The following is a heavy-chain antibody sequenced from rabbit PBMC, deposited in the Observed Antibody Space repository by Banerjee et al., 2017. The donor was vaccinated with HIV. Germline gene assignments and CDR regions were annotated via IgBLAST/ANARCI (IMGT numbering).Heavy chain of an antibody. V-gene: IGHV1S45*01. CDR2: IGAGVSGNT. J-gene: IGHJ3*01. CDR3: ARDMVEVDGL. CDR1: GFSFSNDYA. Sequence: QEQLVESGGGLVKPGGTLTLTCTASGFSFSNDYAMCWVRQAPGKGLEWIACIGAGVSGNTYYASWAKGRFTISKTPSTTVTLQMISLTAADTATYFCARDMVEVDGLWGQGTLVTVS. D-gene: IGHD5-1*01.